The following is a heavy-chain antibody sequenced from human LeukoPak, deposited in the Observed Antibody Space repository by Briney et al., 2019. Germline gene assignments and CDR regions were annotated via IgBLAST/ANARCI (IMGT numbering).Heavy chain of an antibody. Sequence: PSETLSLTCTVSGGYISGYYWSWIRQPAGKGLEWVGRIYTSGSTHYNPSLKSRVTVSVDTSKNQFSLNLSSVTAADTAVYYCARLMTGTTTAFDIWGQGTMVTVSS. CDR2: IYTSGST. CDR3: ARLMTGTTTAFDI. V-gene: IGHV4-4*07. J-gene: IGHJ3*02. CDR1: GGYISGYY. D-gene: IGHD1-7*01.